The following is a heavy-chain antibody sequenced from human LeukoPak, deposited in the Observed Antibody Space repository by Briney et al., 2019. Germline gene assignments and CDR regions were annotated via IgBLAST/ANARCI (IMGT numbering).Heavy chain of an antibody. Sequence: GGSLRLSCAASGFTFSSYWMSWVRQVPGKGLEWVGNINENGRDKRYVDSLKGRFTISRDNAKSTLYLQMNSLRDEDTAVYYCARGPGYYYYYYMDVWGKGTTVTVSS. CDR3: ARGPGYYYYYYMDV. CDR1: GFTFSSYW. CDR2: INENGRDK. V-gene: IGHV3-7*01. J-gene: IGHJ6*03.